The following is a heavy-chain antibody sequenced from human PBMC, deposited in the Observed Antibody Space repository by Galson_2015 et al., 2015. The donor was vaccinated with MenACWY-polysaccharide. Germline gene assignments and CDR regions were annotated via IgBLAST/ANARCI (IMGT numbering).Heavy chain of an antibody. CDR1: GYTFAGYY. J-gene: IGHJ6*02. V-gene: IGHV1-2*06. CDR2: INPNSGGT. D-gene: IGHD6-6*01. Sequence: SVKVSCKASGYTFAGYYIHWVRQAPGQGLEWVGRINPNSGGTNYATKFQGGVTMTSDTSISTAYMELSRLTSDGTAVYYCARDATPLSSSSDSYYGMDVSGQASTVTVSS. CDR3: ARDATPLSSSSDSYYGMDV.